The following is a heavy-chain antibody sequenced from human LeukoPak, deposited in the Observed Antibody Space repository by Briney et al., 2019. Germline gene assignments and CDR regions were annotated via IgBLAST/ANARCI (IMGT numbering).Heavy chain of an antibody. CDR1: GYTFTGYY. V-gene: IGHV1-2*02. Sequence: ASVKVSCKASGYTFTGYYLHWVRQAPGQGLEWMGWTNPNSGGTNYAQKFQGRVTMTRDTSISTAYMELSGLRSDDTAVYYCASTMVRGVIYLDYWGQGTLVTVSS. J-gene: IGHJ4*02. D-gene: IGHD3-10*01. CDR3: ASTMVRGVIYLDY. CDR2: TNPNSGGT.